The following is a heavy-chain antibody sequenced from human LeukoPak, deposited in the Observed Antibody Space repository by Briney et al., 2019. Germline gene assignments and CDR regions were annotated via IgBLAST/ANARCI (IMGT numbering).Heavy chain of an antibody. CDR2: VNPYNDKT. J-gene: IGHJ6*03. CDR3: ARGRRLRGVASRPLYYYYYMDV. Sequence: ASVTVSCKSSGYTFITFDINWVRQAPGQGPEWMGWVNPYNDKTVYAPKFQGRVSISSNNSINTAYMEFSGLKSDDTAVYYCARGRRLRGVASRPLYYYYYMDVWGGGTTVTVSS. CDR1: GYTFITFD. D-gene: IGHD3-10*01. V-gene: IGHV1-8*03.